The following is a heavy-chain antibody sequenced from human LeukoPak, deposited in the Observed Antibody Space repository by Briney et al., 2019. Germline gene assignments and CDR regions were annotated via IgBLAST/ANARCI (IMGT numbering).Heavy chain of an antibody. CDR1: GFTFSSYW. CDR3: ARDKSSGWSRPFFFDY. J-gene: IGHJ4*02. D-gene: IGHD6-19*01. V-gene: IGHV3-7*01. CDR2: IKQDGSEK. Sequence: GGSLRLSCAASGFTFSSYWMSWVRQAPGKGLEWVANIKQDGSEKYYVDSVKGRFTISRDNAKNSLYLQMNSLRAEDTAVYYCARDKSSGWSRPFFFDYWGQGTLVTVSS.